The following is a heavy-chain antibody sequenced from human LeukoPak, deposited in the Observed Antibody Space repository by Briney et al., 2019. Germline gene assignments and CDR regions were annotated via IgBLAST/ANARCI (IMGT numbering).Heavy chain of an antibody. Sequence: SETLSLTCTVSGDFIRSGHYYWGWIRQSPGKGLEWMGSIYSTGNTHYNPSLESRLIISVDTSKNSFSLKLSSVTAADTAVYFCARAGGASAYYFYYMDVWGKGTTVTVSS. CDR2: IYSTGNT. CDR1: GDFIRSGHYY. V-gene: IGHV4-39*07. J-gene: IGHJ6*03. CDR3: ARAGGASAYYFYYMDV. D-gene: IGHD6-25*01.